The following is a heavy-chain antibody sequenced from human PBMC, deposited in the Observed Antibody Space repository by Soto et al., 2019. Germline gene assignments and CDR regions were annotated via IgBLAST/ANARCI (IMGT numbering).Heavy chain of an antibody. V-gene: IGHV3-30-3*01. J-gene: IGHJ4*02. CDR2: VSKDGSDK. CDR1: GFIFSSFP. CDR3: ARSYCGDNCALDH. D-gene: IGHD2-21*02. Sequence: PGGSLRLSCAASGFIFSSFPMHWVRQAPGKGLEWVAVVSKDGSDKHYADSVKGRFTISRDNSENTLHLQMNSLRPEDTGVYYCARSYCGDNCALDHWGQGTPVTVSS.